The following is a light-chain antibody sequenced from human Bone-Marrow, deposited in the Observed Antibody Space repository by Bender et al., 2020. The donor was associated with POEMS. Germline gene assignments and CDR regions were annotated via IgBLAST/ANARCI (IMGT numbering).Light chain of an antibody. CDR3: QSYDNSLGGWV. CDR1: SFNIGNNY. Sequence: QSVLTQPPSASGTPGQRVTISCSGNSFNIGNNYVYWYQQLPGTAPKLLIYGYNNRPSGVPDRFSGSKSGTSASLAITGLQAEDEGDYYCQSYDNSLGGWVFGGGTKLTVL. CDR2: GYN. J-gene: IGLJ3*02. V-gene: IGLV1-40*01.